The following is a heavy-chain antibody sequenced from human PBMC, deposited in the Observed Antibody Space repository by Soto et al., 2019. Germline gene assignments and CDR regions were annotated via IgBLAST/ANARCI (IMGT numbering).Heavy chain of an antibody. D-gene: IGHD3-10*01. V-gene: IGHV1-3*01. CDR2: INAGNGNT. Sequence: ASVKVSCKASGYTFTSYAMHWVRQAPGQRLEWMGWINAGNGNTKYSQKFQGRVTITRDTSASTAYMELSSLRSEDTAVYYCARGGRPMVRGVITHSDYWGQATLVTVSS. CDR1: GYTFTSYA. CDR3: ARGGRPMVRGVITHSDY. J-gene: IGHJ4*02.